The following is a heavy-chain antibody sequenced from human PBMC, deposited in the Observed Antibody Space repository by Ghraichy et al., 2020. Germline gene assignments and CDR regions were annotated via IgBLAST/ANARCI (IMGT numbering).Heavy chain of an antibody. CDR1: GFTFSGFA. CDR3: SKAQEESSNVASYVDY. V-gene: IGHV3-23*01. Sequence: GESLNISCAASGFTFSGFAMSWVRQAPGKGLDWVSVIRGDGDDKYYAEPVKGRFTISRDYSKNTLYLQLNSLRVDDTAIYYCSKAQEESSNVASYVDYWGQGTLVTVSS. D-gene: IGHD2-15*01. CDR2: IRGDGDDK. J-gene: IGHJ4*02.